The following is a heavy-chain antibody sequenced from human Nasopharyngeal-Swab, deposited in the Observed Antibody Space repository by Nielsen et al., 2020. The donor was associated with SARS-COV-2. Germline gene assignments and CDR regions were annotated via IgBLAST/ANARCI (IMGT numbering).Heavy chain of an antibody. V-gene: IGHV3-53*01. Sequence: GSLRLSCAVSGLTVSSTYMSWVRQVPGKGLEWVSVTEIGGTTHYADSVKGRFSISRDSSTNTLYLQMNNVRAEDTAVYYCARDLGGGYCTTTNCPGSWGQGTLVTVSS. J-gene: IGHJ1*01. CDR3: ARDLGGGYCTTTNCPGS. CDR2: TEIGGTT. CDR1: GLTVSSTY. D-gene: IGHD2-2*01.